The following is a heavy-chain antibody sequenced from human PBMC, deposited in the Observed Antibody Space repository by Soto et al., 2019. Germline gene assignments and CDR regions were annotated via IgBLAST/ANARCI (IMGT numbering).Heavy chain of an antibody. V-gene: IGHV3-33*01. Sequence: GGPLRLSXAASGFTLSKYGMHWVRQAPGKGLEWVALIWNDGIRKVYVDSVKGRFTISRDNSKNTLDLQMNNLRDEDTAVYYCARDDDNDANALDYWGPGTLVTVSS. J-gene: IGHJ4*02. CDR3: ARDDDNDANALDY. CDR1: GFTLSKYG. CDR2: IWNDGIRK.